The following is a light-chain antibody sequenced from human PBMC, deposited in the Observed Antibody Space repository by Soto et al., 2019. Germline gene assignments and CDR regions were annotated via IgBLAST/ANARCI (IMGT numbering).Light chain of an antibody. V-gene: IGKV3-20*01. CDR3: QQYAASGGT. Sequence: EIVLTQSPCTLSLSPGERATLSCRASQGVSSTYLAWYQQKPGQAPRLLIYGASIRATGIPYRFSGSGSGTDFTLTISRLEPEDFAVYYCQQYAASGGTFGQGTKLEIK. CDR1: QGVSSTY. J-gene: IGKJ2*01. CDR2: GAS.